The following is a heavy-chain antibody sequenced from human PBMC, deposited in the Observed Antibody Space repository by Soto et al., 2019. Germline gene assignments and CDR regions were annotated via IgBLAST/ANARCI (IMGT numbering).Heavy chain of an antibody. CDR3: ARDSRSGWYASVDYYYGMDV. CDR2: IIPIFGTA. CDR1: GGTFSSYA. D-gene: IGHD6-19*01. J-gene: IGHJ6*02. Sequence: ASVKVSCKASGGTFSSYAISWVRQAPGQGLEWMGGIIPIFGTANYAQKFQGRVTITADESTSTAYMELSSLRSEDTAVYYCARDSRSGWYASVDYYYGMDVWGQGTTVTVSS. V-gene: IGHV1-69*13.